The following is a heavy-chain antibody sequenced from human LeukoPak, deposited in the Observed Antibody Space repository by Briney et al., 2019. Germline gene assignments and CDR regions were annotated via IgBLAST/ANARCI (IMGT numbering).Heavy chain of an antibody. Sequence: SETLSLTCTVSGGSISSYYWSWIRQPPGKGLEWIGEINHSGSTNYNPSLKSRVTISVDTSKNQFSLKLSSVTAADTAVYYCARGLQWLVKYYFDYWGQGTLVTVSS. D-gene: IGHD6-19*01. CDR1: GGSISSYY. V-gene: IGHV4-34*01. J-gene: IGHJ4*02. CDR2: INHSGST. CDR3: ARGLQWLVKYYFDY.